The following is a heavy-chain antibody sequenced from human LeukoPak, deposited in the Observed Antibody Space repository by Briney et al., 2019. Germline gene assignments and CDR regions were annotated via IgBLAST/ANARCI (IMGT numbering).Heavy chain of an antibody. CDR3: ARPPSMVRGVMLHFGY. Sequence: KTSETLTLTCTVSGGSISSSSYYWGWIRQPPGKGLEWIASIYYSGSTYYNPSLKSRFTISVDTSKNPFSLKLSSVTAADTAVYYCARPPSMVRGVMLHFGYWGQGTLVTVSS. CDR2: IYYSGST. D-gene: IGHD3-10*01. CDR1: GGSISSSSYY. J-gene: IGHJ4*02. V-gene: IGHV4-39*01.